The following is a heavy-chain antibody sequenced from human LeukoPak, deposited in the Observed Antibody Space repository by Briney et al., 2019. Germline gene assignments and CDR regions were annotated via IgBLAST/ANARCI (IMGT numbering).Heavy chain of an antibody. J-gene: IGHJ4*02. V-gene: IGHV1-69*06. CDR3: ARGAGAVTTTHLSTLHYFDY. CDR2: IIPIFGTA. D-gene: IGHD4-17*01. CDR1: GGTFSSYA. Sequence: SVKVSCKASGGTFSSYAISWVRQAPGQGLEWMGGIIPIFGTANYAQKFQGRVTITADKSTSTAYMELSSLRSEDTAVYYCARGAGAVTTTHLSTLHYFDYRGQGTLVTVSS.